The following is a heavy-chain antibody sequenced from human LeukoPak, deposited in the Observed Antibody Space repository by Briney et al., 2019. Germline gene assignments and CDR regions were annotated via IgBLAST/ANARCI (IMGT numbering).Heavy chain of an antibody. J-gene: IGHJ4*02. CDR1: GGSISSYY. D-gene: IGHD3-22*01. V-gene: IGHV4-59*01. CDR3: ARGSEYYYDSSNFDY. CDR2: IYYSGST. Sequence: SETLSLTCTVSGGSISSYYWSWIRQPPGKGLEWIGYIYYSGSTNYNPSLKSLVTISVDTSKNQFSLKLSSVTAADTAVYYCARGSEYYYDSSNFDYWGQGTLVTVSS.